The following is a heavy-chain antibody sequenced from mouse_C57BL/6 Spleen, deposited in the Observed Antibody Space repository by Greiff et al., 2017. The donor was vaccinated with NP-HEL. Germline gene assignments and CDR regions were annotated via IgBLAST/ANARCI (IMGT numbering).Heavy chain of an antibody. CDR2: IYPSDSET. D-gene: IGHD2-3*01. V-gene: IGHV1-61*01. CDR3: AREEGYYYFDY. J-gene: IGHJ2*01. CDR1: GYTFTSYW. Sequence: QVQLQQPGAELVRPGSSVKLSCKASGYTFTSYWMDWVKQRPGQGLEWIGNIYPSDSETHYNQKFKDKATLTVDKSSSTAYMQLSSLTSEDSAVYYCAREEGYYYFDYWGQGTTLTVSS.